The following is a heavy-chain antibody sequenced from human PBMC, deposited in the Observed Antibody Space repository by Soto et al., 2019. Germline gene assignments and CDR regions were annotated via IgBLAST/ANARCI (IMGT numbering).Heavy chain of an antibody. V-gene: IGHV3-21*01. J-gene: IGHJ5*02. D-gene: IGHD2-2*01. CDR2: ISSSSSYI. Sequence: PGGSLRLSCAASGFTFSSYSMNWVRQAPGKGLEWVSSISSSSSYIYYADSVKGRFTISRDNAKNSLYLRMNSLRAEDTAVYYCARDRAVVVPAASSPGFDPWGQGTLVTVSS. CDR3: ARDRAVVVPAASSPGFDP. CDR1: GFTFSSYS.